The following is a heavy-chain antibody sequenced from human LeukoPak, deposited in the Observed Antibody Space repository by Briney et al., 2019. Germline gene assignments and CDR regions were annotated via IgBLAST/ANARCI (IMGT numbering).Heavy chain of an antibody. CDR2: IIPILGIA. D-gene: IGHD5-18*01. CDR3: GVDTAMVHLNYYYGMDV. J-gene: IGHJ6*02. CDR1: GGTFSSYA. Sequence: SVKVSCKASGGTFSSYAISWVRQAPGQGLEWMGRIIPILGIANYAQKFQGRVTITADKSTSTAYMELSSLRSEDTAVYYRGVDTAMVHLNYYYGMDVWGQGTTVTVSS. V-gene: IGHV1-69*04.